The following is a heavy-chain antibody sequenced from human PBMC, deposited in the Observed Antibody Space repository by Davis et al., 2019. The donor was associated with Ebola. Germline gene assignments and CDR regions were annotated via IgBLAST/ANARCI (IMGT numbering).Heavy chain of an antibody. D-gene: IGHD3-3*01. V-gene: IGHV1-2*04. J-gene: IGHJ4*02. CDR2: INPNSGGT. CDR1: GYTFTGYY. CDR3: ARVSRNLRGIN. Sequence: ASVKVSCKASGYTFTGYYMHWVRQAPGQGLEWMGWINPNSGGTNYAQKFQGWVTMTRDTSISTAYMELRSLRSDDTAVYYCARVSRNLRGINWGQGTLVTVSS.